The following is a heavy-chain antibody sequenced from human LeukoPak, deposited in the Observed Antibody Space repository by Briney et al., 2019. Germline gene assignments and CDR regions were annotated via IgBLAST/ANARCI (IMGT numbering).Heavy chain of an antibody. Sequence: SVKVSCKASGGTFSSYDISWVRQAPGQGLEWMGGIIPSCGTTNYAQKFQGRVTITRDKSKSTAYMKMSSLRSEDTAVYYCARDPLGCYSSANSPFDYWGQGTLVTVSS. CDR1: GGTFSSYD. CDR2: IIPSCGTT. J-gene: IGHJ4*02. CDR3: ARDPLGCYSSANSPFDY. D-gene: IGHD2-2*01. V-gene: IGHV1-69*05.